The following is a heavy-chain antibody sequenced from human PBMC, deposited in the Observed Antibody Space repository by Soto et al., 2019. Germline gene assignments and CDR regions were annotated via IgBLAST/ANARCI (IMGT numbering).Heavy chain of an antibody. CDR1: GFTFSSYG. CDR2: ISYDGSNK. Sequence: QVQLVESGGGVVQPGRSLRLSCAASGFTFSSYGMHWVRQAPGKGLEWVAVISYDGSNKYYADSVKGRFTISRDNSKNMLYLQMNSLRAEDTVVYYCAKDHEQWLVRPVDYWGQGTLVTVSS. D-gene: IGHD6-19*01. CDR3: AKDHEQWLVRPVDY. V-gene: IGHV3-30*18. J-gene: IGHJ4*02.